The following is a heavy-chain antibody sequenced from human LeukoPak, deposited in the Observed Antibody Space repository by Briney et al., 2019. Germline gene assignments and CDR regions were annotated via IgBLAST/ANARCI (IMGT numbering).Heavy chain of an antibody. CDR1: GFTFSDSW. CDR2: MNQDVSEK. Sequence: GGSVRLSCAASGFTFSDSWMSWVRQAPGKGLEWVANMNQDVSEKDYVDSVKGRFTISRDNARNSLYLQMGSLRSEDTTVYYCATYTHWVAGDVWGQGTTVTVSS. J-gene: IGHJ6*01. D-gene: IGHD3-16*01. CDR3: ATYTHWVAGDV. V-gene: IGHV3-7*01.